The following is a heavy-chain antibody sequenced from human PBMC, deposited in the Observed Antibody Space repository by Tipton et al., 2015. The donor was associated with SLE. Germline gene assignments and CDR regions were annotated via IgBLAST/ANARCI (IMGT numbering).Heavy chain of an antibody. CDR3: AVGYDMLAGLGDGMDV. D-gene: IGHD3-9*01. J-gene: IGHJ6*02. CDR1: GGTFSSYA. CDR2: IIPIFGTA. V-gene: IGHV1-69*05. Sequence: QSGPEVKKPGSPVKVSCKASGGTFSSYAISWVRQAPGQGLEWMGGIIPIFGTANYAQKFQGRVTITTDESTSTAYMELSSLRSEDAALYYCAVGYDMLAGLGDGMDVWGQGTTVTVSS.